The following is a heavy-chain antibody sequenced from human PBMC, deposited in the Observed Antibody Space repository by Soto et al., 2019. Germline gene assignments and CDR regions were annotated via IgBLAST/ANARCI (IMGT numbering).Heavy chain of an antibody. D-gene: IGHD3-16*01. Sequence: SETLSLTCTVSGGSISSSSYYWGWIRQPPGKGLEWIGSIYYSGSTYYNPSLKSRLTISEDTSKNQFSLNLNSVTAADTAVYYCGKLTRWGDSFDNWGQGTMVTVSS. V-gene: IGHV4-39*01. CDR2: IYYSGST. J-gene: IGHJ3*02. CDR1: GGSISSSSYY. CDR3: GKLTRWGDSFDN.